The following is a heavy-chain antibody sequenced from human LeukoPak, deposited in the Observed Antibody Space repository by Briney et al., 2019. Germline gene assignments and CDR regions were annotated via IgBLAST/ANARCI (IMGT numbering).Heavy chain of an antibody. D-gene: IGHD1-26*01. CDR3: ARYRRIPVVGATTCPDY. J-gene: IGHJ4*02. CDR2: INTNTGNP. CDR1: GYTFTSYA. Sequence: ASVKVSCKASGYTFTSYAMNWVRQAPGQGLEWMGWINTNTGNPTYAQGFTGRFVFSLDTSVSTAYLQISSLKADDTAVYYCARYRRIPVVGATTCPDYWGQGTLVTVSS. V-gene: IGHV7-4-1*02.